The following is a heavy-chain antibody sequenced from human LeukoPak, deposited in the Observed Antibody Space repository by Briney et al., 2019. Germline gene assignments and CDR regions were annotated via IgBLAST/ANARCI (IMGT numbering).Heavy chain of an antibody. D-gene: IGHD3-22*01. CDR1: GFTFSSYA. V-gene: IGHV3-30*04. CDR3: ARGLKYYYDSSGYSYWFDP. CDR2: ISYDGSNK. Sequence: GGSLRLSCAASGFTFSSYAMHWVRQAPGKGLEWVAVISYDGSNKYYADSVKGRFTISRDNSKNTLYLQMNSLGAEDTAVYYCARGLKYYYDSSGYSYWFDPWGQGTLVSVSS. J-gene: IGHJ5*02.